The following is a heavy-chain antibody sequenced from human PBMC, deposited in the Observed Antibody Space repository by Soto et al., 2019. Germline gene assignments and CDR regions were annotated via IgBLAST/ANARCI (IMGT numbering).Heavy chain of an antibody. V-gene: IGHV3-15*01. CDR3: TTLNYGVDV. J-gene: IGHJ6*02. CDR2: IKSKTDGGTA. Sequence: GGSLRLSCAASGFSFSNAWMSWVRQLPGKGLEWVGHIKSKTDGGTADYAAPVKGRFTISRDDSKNTLYLQMNSLKTEDTAMFYCTTLNYGVDVWGQGTTVTVSS. CDR1: GFSFSNAW.